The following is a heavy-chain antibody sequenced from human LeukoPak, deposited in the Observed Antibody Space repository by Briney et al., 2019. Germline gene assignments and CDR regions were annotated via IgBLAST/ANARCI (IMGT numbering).Heavy chain of an antibody. J-gene: IGHJ5*02. CDR3: ARDPGIAVDNNWFDP. CDR2: MNPNSGNT. D-gene: IGHD6-19*01. Sequence: ASVKVPCKASGYTFTSYDINWVRQATGQGLEWMGWMNPNSGNTGYAQKFQGRVTMTRNTSISTAYMELSSLRSEDTAVYYCARDPGIAVDNNWFDPWGQGTLVTVSS. V-gene: IGHV1-8*01. CDR1: GYTFTSYD.